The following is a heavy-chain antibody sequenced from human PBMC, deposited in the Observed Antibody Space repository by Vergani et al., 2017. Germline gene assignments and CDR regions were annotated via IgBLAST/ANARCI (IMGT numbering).Heavy chain of an antibody. V-gene: IGHV4-39*01. D-gene: IGHD6-19*01. Sequence: QLQLQESGPGLVKPSATLSLPCSVSGASIISSNYYWGWIRQPPGKGLEWIASIYYSGSTYYNPSLKSRVTISVDTSKNQFSLKLSCVTAADTAVYFCARHSTVVWLVKLGWIAPWGQGILVTVSS. CDR3: ARHSTVVWLVKLGWIAP. CDR1: GASIISSNYY. CDR2: IYYSGST. J-gene: IGHJ5*02.